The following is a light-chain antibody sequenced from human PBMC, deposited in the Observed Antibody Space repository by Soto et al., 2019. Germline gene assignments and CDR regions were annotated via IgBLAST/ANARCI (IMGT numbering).Light chain of an antibody. CDR1: QSISSW. Sequence: DIQMTQSPSNLSASVGDRVTITCRASQSISSWLAWYQQKPGKAPKLLIYDAYSLESGVTSRFSGSGSGTEFTITISSLQPDDFATYYCQQYNSYPITVGPVTRLEIK. J-gene: IGKJ5*01. V-gene: IGKV1-5*01. CDR3: QQYNSYPIT. CDR2: DAY.